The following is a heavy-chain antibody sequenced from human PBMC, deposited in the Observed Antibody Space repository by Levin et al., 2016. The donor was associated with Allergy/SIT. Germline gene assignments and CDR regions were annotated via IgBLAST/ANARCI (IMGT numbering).Heavy chain of an antibody. V-gene: IGHV2-26*01. J-gene: IGHJ6*02. D-gene: IGHD3-3*01. Sequence: SGPTLVKPTETLTLTCTVSGFSLTNARMGVSWIRQPPGKALEWLAHIFSNDEESYSTSLKSRLTISKDTSKSQVVLTMTNMGDVDTATYYCARMHDYDFWSGVYYYYGMDVWGQGTPVTVSS. CDR1: GFSLTNARMG. CDR2: IFSNDEE. CDR3: ARMHDYDFWSGVYYYYGMDV.